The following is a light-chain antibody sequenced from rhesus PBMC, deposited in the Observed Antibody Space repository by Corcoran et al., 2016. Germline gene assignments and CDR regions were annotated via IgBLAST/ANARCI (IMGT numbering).Light chain of an antibody. V-gene: IGKV1-74*01. CDR2: KAS. J-gene: IGKJ3*01. Sequence: DIQMTQSPSSLSASVGDRVTITCRTSENVNNYLNWYQQKPGKAPKLLIKKASTLQRGFPSRFSGRGSGTDYTLTISSLLSEDVATYYCQHNYGTPFTFGPGTKLDIK. CDR3: QHNYGTPFT. CDR1: ENVNNY.